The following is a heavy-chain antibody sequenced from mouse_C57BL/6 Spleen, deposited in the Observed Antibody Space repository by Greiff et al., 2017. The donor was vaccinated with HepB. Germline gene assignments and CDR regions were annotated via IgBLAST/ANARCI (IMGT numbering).Heavy chain of an antibody. Sequence: EVQLQESGAELVRPGASVKLSCTASGFNIKDDYMHWVKQRPEQGLEWIGWIDPENGDTEYASKFQGKATITADTSSNTAYLQLSSLTSEDTAVYYCTTANYYGNPWFAYWGQGTLVTVSA. CDR2: IDPENGDT. D-gene: IGHD2-1*01. CDR1: GFNIKDDY. V-gene: IGHV14-4*01. CDR3: TTANYYGNPWFAY. J-gene: IGHJ3*01.